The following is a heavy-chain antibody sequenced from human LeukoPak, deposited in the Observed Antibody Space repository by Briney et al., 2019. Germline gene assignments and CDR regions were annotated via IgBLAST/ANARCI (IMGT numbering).Heavy chain of an antibody. J-gene: IGHJ3*02. V-gene: IGHV1-69*13. Sequence: SVKVSCKASGGTFSSYAISWVRQAPGQGLEWMGGIIPIFGTANYAQKFQGRVTITADASTSTAYMELSSLRSEDTAVYYCARQDDSSGYYYDAFDIWGQGTMVTVSS. CDR2: IIPIFGTA. CDR1: GGTFSSYA. CDR3: ARQDDSSGYYYDAFDI. D-gene: IGHD3-22*01.